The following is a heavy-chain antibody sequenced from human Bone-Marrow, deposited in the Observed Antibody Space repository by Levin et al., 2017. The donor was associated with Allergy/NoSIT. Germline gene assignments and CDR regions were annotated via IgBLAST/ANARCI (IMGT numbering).Heavy chain of an antibody. V-gene: IGHV4-31*03. Sequence: SQTLSLTCSVSGDFISGGGYYWTWIRQHPGKGLEWIGYIHDTGTTYYKASLRSRLTISIETSKNQISLRLRSVTAADTAVYYCSRVDYYGREGLFDPWGQGIPVTVSS. J-gene: IGHJ5*02. D-gene: IGHD3-10*01. CDR2: IHDTGTT. CDR3: SRVDYYGREGLFDP. CDR1: GDFISGGGYY.